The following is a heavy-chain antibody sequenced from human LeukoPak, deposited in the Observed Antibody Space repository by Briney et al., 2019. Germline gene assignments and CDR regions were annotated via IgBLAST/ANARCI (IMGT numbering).Heavy chain of an antibody. J-gene: IGHJ5*02. CDR1: GFTFSDYY. CDR2: ISSGGSTI. D-gene: IGHD6-13*01. CDR3: ARVQKGIAAAGKGGGWFEP. Sequence: PGGSLRLSCAASGFTFSDYYMSWIRQAPGKGLEWISYISSGGSTIYYADSVRGQFTISRDNAKKSLYLQMNSLRAEDTAVYYCARVQKGIAAAGKGGGWFEPWGQGTLVTVS. V-gene: IGHV3-11*01.